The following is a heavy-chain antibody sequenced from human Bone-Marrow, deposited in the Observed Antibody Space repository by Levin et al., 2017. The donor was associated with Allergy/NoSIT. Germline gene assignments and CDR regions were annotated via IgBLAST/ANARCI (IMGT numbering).Heavy chain of an antibody. CDR1: GFTFSSYA. V-gene: IGHV3-23*01. J-gene: IGHJ5*02. Sequence: GESLKISCAASGFTFSSYAMSWVRQAPGKGLEWVSAISGSGGSTYYADSVKGRFTISRDNSKNTLYLQMNSLRAEDTAVYYCAKDVYDFWSGYPHPWGQGTLVTVSS. D-gene: IGHD3-3*01. CDR2: ISGSGGST. CDR3: AKDVYDFWSGYPHP.